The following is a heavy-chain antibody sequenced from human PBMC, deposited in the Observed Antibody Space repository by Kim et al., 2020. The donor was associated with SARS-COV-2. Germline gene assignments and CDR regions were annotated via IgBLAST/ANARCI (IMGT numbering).Heavy chain of an antibody. D-gene: IGHD6-13*01. V-gene: IGHV3-23*01. J-gene: IGHJ6*02. CDR3: AKVGSSWYHGYYYGMDV. CDR1: GFTFSSYA. Sequence: GGSLRLSCAASGFTFSSYAMSWVRQAPGKGLEWVSAISGSGGSTYYAASVKGRFTISRDNSKNTLYLQMNSLRAEDTAVYYCAKVGSSWYHGYYYGMDVWGQGTTVTVSS. CDR2: ISGSGGST.